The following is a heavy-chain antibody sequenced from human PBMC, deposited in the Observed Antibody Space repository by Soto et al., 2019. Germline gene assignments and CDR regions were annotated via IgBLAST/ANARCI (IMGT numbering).Heavy chain of an antibody. D-gene: IGHD1-26*01. J-gene: IGHJ4*02. V-gene: IGHV4-34*01. Sequence: SETLSLTCAVYGGSFSGYYWSWIRQPPGKGLEWIGEINHSGSTNYNPSLKSRVTISVDTSKNQFSLKLSSVTAADTAVYYCARGKWELRSGFDYWGQGTLVTVPQ. CDR1: GGSFSGYY. CDR2: INHSGST. CDR3: ARGKWELRSGFDY.